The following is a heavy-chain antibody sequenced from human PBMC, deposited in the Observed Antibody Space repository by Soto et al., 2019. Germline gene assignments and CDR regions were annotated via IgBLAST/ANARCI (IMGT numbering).Heavy chain of an antibody. D-gene: IGHD6-19*01. Sequence: SLILSCGASGITVISSFMRCARPAPGKGLEWVANINQDGGATYYVDSVKCRFTISRDNGKNPLYLQMNSLRCDDTAVYYCGIYIRGSGPYFFDYWGQGTLVSVSS. CDR2: INQDGGAT. CDR1: GITVISSF. V-gene: IGHV3-7*03. CDR3: GIYIRGSGPYFFDY. J-gene: IGHJ4*02.